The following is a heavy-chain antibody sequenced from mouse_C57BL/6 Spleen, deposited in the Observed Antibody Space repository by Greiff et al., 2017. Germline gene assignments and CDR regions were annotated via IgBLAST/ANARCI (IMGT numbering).Heavy chain of an antibody. CDR1: GFSLTSYG. J-gene: IGHJ3*01. D-gene: IGHD1-1*01. CDR2: IWYGGST. Sequence: VQLVESGPGLVQPSQSLSITCTVSGFSLTSYGVHWVRQSPGKGLEWLGVIWYGGSTDYNAAFLSILSISKDNSKSQVFFKMNSLQADDTAIYYGAREGDYYGSSSWLDYWGQGTLVTVSA. CDR3: AREGDYYGSSSWLDY. V-gene: IGHV2-2*01.